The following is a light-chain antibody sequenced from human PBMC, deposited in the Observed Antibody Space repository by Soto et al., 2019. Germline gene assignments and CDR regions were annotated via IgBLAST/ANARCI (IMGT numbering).Light chain of an antibody. CDR1: RSTIGSNI. CDR3: AAWDDSLNEVV. CDR2: NNN. J-gene: IGLJ2*01. Sequence: QSVLTQTPSLSGTPGQRVTISCSGSRSTIGSNIVNWYQQLPGTAPKLLIYNNNQRPSGGPDRFSASKSGASASLAIIGRQLEDEDDYFCAAWDDSLNEVVFGGGTKLTVL. V-gene: IGLV1-44*01.